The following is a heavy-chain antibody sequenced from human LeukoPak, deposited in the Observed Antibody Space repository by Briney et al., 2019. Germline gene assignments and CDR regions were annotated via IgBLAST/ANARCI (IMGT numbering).Heavy chain of an antibody. CDR3: ARSSYDSSGPYQN. CDR1: GGTFSSYA. Sequence: ASVKVSCKASGGTFSSYAISWVRQAPGQGLEWMGGIIPIFGTANYAQKFQGRVTITADKSTSTAYMELSSLRSEDTAVYYCARSSYDSSGPYQNWGQGTLVTVSS. J-gene: IGHJ4*02. V-gene: IGHV1-69*06. D-gene: IGHD3-22*01. CDR2: IIPIFGTA.